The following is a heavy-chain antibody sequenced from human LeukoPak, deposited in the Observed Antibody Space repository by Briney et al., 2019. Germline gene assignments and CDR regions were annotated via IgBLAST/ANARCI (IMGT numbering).Heavy chain of an antibody. J-gene: IGHJ4*02. D-gene: IGHD6-13*01. Sequence: PGGSLRLSCAASGFTFSSYAMHWVRQAPGKGLEWVAVISYDGSNKYYADSVKGRFTISRDNSKNTLYLQKNSLRAEDTAVYYCAKDPFGRAAADNPFDYWGQGTLATVSS. V-gene: IGHV3-30-3*01. CDR1: GFTFSSYA. CDR2: ISYDGSNK. CDR3: AKDPFGRAAADNPFDY.